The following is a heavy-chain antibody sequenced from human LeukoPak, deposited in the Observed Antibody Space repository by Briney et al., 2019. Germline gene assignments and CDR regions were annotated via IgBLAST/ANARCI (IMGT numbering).Heavy chain of an antibody. D-gene: IGHD3-3*01. CDR2: IYYSGSI. Sequence: SETLSLTCTVSGGSISSSSYYWGWIRQPPGKGLECIGSIYYSGSIYYNPSLKSRVTISVDTSKKQFSLKLSSVTAADTAVYYCARRGSFYDLRDWYFDLWGRGTLVTVSS. CDR3: ARRGSFYDLRDWYFDL. J-gene: IGHJ2*01. V-gene: IGHV4-39*01. CDR1: GGSISSSSYY.